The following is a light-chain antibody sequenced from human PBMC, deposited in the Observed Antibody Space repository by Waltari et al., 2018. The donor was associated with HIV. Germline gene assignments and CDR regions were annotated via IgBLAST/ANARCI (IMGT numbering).Light chain of an antibody. Sequence: KFMLTQPHSVSESPGRTVTISCTGSSGNIARNFVHRYRQRPGSAPTTVIYEDTKRPSGVPDRFSGSIASSSNSASLTISGLRTEDEADYYCHSYDGSNWVFGGGTKLTVL. CDR3: HSYDGSNWV. CDR1: SGNIARNF. CDR2: EDT. J-gene: IGLJ3*02. V-gene: IGLV6-57*02.